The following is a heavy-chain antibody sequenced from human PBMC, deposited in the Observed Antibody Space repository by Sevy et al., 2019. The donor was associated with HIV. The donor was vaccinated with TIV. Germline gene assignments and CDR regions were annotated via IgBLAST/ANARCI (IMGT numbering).Heavy chain of an antibody. D-gene: IGHD6-19*01. CDR2: MNTNTGNT. CDR1: GFNFASYD. CDR3: ARVSGWYLPHGLDL. V-gene: IGHV1-8*02. J-gene: IGHJ6*02. Sequence: ASVKVSCKTSGFNFASYDIYWVRQATGQGLEWIGWMNTNTGNTGSPQKFQGRVTMTRNTSITTAYMELRNLRSEDTAIYYCARVSGWYLPHGLDLWGQGTTVTVSS.